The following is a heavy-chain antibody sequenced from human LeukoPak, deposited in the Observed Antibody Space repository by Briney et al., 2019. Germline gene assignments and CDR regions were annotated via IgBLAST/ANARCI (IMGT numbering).Heavy chain of an antibody. V-gene: IGHV1-18*01. J-gene: IGHJ4*02. CDR3: ARDVFRSSWPHQAIDY. Sequence: GASVKVSCKASGYTFTSYGISWVRQAPGQGLEWMGWISAYNGNTNYAQKLQGRVTMTTDTSTSTAYMELRSLRSDDTAVYYCARDVFRSSWPHQAIDYWGQGTLVTVSS. D-gene: IGHD6-13*01. CDR2: ISAYNGNT. CDR1: GYTFTSYG.